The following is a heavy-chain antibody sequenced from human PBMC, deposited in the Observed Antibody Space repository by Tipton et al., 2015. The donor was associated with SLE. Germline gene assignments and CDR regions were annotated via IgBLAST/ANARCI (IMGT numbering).Heavy chain of an antibody. D-gene: IGHD1-26*01. Sequence: SLRLSCAVSGFTFSSYAMHWVRQAPGKGLEWVAVIWYDGSKKYYADAVKGRFTIYRDNSKNTLYLQMYGLRAEDTAVYYCAKSSMVGPSTLLYYLDYWGQGTLVTVSS. CDR1: GFTFSSYA. CDR2: IWYDGSKK. CDR3: AKSSMVGPSTLLYYLDY. V-gene: IGHV3-30*18. J-gene: IGHJ4*02.